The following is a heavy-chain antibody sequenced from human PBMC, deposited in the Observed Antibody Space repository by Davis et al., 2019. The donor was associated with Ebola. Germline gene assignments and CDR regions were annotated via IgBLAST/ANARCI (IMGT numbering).Heavy chain of an antibody. CDR1: GFTFSSYG. J-gene: IGHJ6*02. Sequence: GGSLRLSCAASGFTFSSYGMHWVRQAPGKGLEWVSAISGSGGSTYCADSVKGRFTISRDNSKNTLYLQMNSLRAEDTAVYYCARDGITIFGVVIESRGMDVWGQGTTVTVSS. D-gene: IGHD3-3*01. V-gene: IGHV3-23*01. CDR2: ISGSGGST. CDR3: ARDGITIFGVVIESRGMDV.